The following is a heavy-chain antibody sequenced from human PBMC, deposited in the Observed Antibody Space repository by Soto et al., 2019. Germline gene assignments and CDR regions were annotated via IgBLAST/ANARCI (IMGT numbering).Heavy chain of an antibody. D-gene: IGHD2-2*01. Sequence: EVQLVATGGGLIQPGGALILSCAASGFTVSSKYMSWLRQAPGKGLEWVSILYSDGNTYYADSVKGRFTVSRDNSKNTLNLQMNSLGPEDTAVYFCARGRGTCVVTTCYHPFDSRGQGALVTVSS. CDR2: LYSDGNT. CDR1: GFTVSSKY. J-gene: IGHJ4*02. CDR3: ARGRGTCVVTTCYHPFDS. V-gene: IGHV3-53*02.